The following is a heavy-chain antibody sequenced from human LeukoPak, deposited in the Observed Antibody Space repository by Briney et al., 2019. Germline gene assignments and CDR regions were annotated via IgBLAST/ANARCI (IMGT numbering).Heavy chain of an antibody. Sequence: GGSLRLSCAASGFTFSSYGMHWVRQAPGKGLEWVAVIWYDGSNKYYADSVKGRFTISRENSKNTLYLQMNSLRDEDTAVYYCAKSWNDDDYWGQGTLVTVSS. J-gene: IGHJ4*02. CDR3: AKSWNDDDY. CDR2: IWYDGSNK. CDR1: GFTFSSYG. V-gene: IGHV3-33*06. D-gene: IGHD1-1*01.